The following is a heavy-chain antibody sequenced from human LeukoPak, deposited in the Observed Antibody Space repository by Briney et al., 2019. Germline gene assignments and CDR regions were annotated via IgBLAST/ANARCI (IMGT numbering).Heavy chain of an antibody. CDR2: ISLAGQT. J-gene: IGHJ4*02. D-gene: IGHD1-26*01. Sequence: PSETLSLTCGVSGGSISGTNWWSWVRQPPGQGLEWIGEISLAGQTNYNPSLNGRVTMSLDKSSNQLSLHLTSVTSSDTATYFCSRESGPFCPFGYWGQGTLVIVSS. CDR1: GGSISGTNW. V-gene: IGHV4/OR15-8*02. CDR3: SRESGPFCPFGY.